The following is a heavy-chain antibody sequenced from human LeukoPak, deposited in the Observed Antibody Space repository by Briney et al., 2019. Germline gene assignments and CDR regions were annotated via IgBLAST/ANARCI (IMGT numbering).Heavy chain of an antibody. CDR3: ARAGPAGAATRSSDY. CDR1: GGSFSGYY. J-gene: IGHJ4*02. V-gene: IGHV4-34*01. Sequence: SETLSLTCAVYGGSFSGYYWGWIRQPPGKGLEWIGEINHSGSTNYNPSLKSRVTISVDTSKNQFSLKLSSVTAADTAVYYCARAGPAGAATRSSDYWGQGTLVTVSS. D-gene: IGHD2-15*01. CDR2: INHSGST.